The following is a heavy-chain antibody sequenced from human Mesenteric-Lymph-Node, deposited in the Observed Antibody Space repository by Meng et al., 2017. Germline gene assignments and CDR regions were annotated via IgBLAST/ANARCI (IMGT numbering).Heavy chain of an antibody. V-gene: IGHV1-8*03. CDR1: GYTFTSYD. Sequence: ASVKVSCKASGYTFTSYDINWVRQAPGQGLEWMGWMNPNSGNTGYAQKFQGRVTITRNTSLSTAYMELSSLRSEDTAVYYCARASLLYCSSTSCPTHGWFDPWGQGTLVTVSS. J-gene: IGHJ5*02. D-gene: IGHD2-2*01. CDR3: ARASLLYCSSTSCPTHGWFDP. CDR2: MNPNSGNT.